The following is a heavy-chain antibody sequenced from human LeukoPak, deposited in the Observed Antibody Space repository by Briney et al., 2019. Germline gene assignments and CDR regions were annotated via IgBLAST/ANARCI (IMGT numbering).Heavy chain of an antibody. J-gene: IGHJ3*02. Sequence: ASVKVSCKASGYTFTSYGISWVRQATGQGLEWMGWISANNGNTNYAQKLQCRVTMTTDTSTSTAYMELRSLRSDDTAVYYCAREKDWYGGYTYGAFDIWGQGTMVTVSS. CDR2: ISANNGNT. D-gene: IGHD5-12*01. CDR3: AREKDWYGGYTYGAFDI. CDR1: GYTFTSYG. V-gene: IGHV1-18*01.